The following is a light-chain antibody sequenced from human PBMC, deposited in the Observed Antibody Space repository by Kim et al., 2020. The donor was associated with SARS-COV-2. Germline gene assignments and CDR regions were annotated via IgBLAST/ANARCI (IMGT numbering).Light chain of an antibody. CDR3: QAWDSSTVV. CDR1: KLGDKY. Sequence: SYELTQPPSVSVSPGQTASITCPGDKLGDKYACWYQQKPGQSPVLVIYEDRKRPSGIPERFSGSNSGNTATLTISGTQAMVEADYYCQAWDSSTVVFGGG. J-gene: IGLJ2*01. CDR2: EDR. V-gene: IGLV3-1*01.